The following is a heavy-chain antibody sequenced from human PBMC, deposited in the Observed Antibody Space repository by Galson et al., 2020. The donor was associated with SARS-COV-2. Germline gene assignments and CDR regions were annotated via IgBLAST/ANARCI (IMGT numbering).Heavy chain of an antibody. Sequence: ETSETLSLTCTVSGGTISSGDYYWSWLRQPPGKGLEWIGYIYYSGSTYYNPSLKRRVTISVDTSKNQFSLKLSSVTAADTAVYYCASEGVGGSLGFLDYWGQGTLVTVSS. V-gene: IGHV4-30-4*01. CDR1: GGTISSGDYY. J-gene: IGHJ4*02. CDR2: IYYSGST. D-gene: IGHD2-15*01. CDR3: ASEGVGGSLGFLDY.